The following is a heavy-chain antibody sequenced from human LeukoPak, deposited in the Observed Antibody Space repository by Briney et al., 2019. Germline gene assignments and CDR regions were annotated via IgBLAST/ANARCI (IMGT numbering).Heavy chain of an antibody. CDR3: ARVSWPPGSSWYYFDY. Sequence: GGSLRLSCAASGFTFSSYGMHWVRQAPGKGLEWVAIISYDGSNEYYADSVKGRFTISRDNSKNTLYLQMNSLRAADTAVYYCARVSWPPGSSWYYFDYWGQGTLVTVTS. V-gene: IGHV3-30*03. CDR2: ISYDGSNE. CDR1: GFTFSSYG. D-gene: IGHD3-10*01. J-gene: IGHJ4*02.